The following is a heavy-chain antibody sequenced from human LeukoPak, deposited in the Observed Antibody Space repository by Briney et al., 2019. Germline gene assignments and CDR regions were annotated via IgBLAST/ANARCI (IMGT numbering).Heavy chain of an antibody. D-gene: IGHD5-12*01. J-gene: IGHJ4*02. CDR3: AKAPQGYNSYALPAN. Sequence: GGSLRLSCTASGFTFASQTMSWVRQAPGKGLEWVSAINGGEATTCADSVKGRFTISRDNSMNTLYLQMISLRAEDTAVYYCAKAPQGYNSYALPANWGQGTLVTVSS. CDR1: GFTFASQT. V-gene: IGHV3-23*01. CDR2: INGGEAT.